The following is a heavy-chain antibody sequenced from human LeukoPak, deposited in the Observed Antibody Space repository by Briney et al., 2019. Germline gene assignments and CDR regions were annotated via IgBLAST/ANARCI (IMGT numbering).Heavy chain of an antibody. V-gene: IGHV4-30-4*08. D-gene: IGHD3-3*01. CDR2: IYYSGST. CDR3: ALNYDFWSGYDSTYYYYYYMDV. CDR1: GGSISSGDYY. Sequence: SQTLSLTCTVSGGSISSGDYYWSWIRQPPGKGLEWIGYIYYSGSTYYNPSLKSRVTISVDTSKNQFSLKLSSVTAADTAVYYCALNYDFWSGYDSTYYYYYYMDVWGKGTTLTVSS. J-gene: IGHJ6*03.